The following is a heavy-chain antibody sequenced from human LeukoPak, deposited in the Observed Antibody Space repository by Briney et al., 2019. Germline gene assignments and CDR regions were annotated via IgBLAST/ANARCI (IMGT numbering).Heavy chain of an antibody. J-gene: IGHJ4*02. CDR1: VYTFTSYG. V-gene: IGHV1-18*01. CDR3: ARVRGSSRYSYFDY. CDR2: ISAYNYTT. D-gene: IGHD6-13*01. Sequence: ASVRVSCKASVYTFTSYGISWVRQAPGQGLEWVGWISAYNYTTNYAQKLQAGVTMTTDPSTSTAYMELRSLRSEDSAVYYCARVRGSSRYSYFDYWGQGTLVTVSS.